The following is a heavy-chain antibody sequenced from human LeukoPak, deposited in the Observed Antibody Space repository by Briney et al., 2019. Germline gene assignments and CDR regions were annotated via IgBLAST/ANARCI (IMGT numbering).Heavy chain of an antibody. CDR2: IGDSGETT. Sequence: GGSRRLSCAASGFSFSTYGMSWVRQAPGKGLGWVAVIGDSGETTIYRDSVKGRLTISRDNSKNTVYLQMSSLRVEDTALYYCARGAPVAGTRHFDHWGQGTLVTVSS. J-gene: IGHJ5*02. V-gene: IGHV3-23*01. CDR3: ARGAPVAGTRHFDH. D-gene: IGHD4-23*01. CDR1: GFSFSTYG.